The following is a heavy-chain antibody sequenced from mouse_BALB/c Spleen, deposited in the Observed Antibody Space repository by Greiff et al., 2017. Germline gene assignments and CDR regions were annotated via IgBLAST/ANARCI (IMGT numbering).Heavy chain of an antibody. CDR2: IWGDGST. J-gene: IGHJ4*01. CDR3: ARERDYYGSSHYAMDY. CDR1: GFSLTGYG. Sequence: QVQLKESGPGLVAPSQSLSITCTVSGFSLTGYGVNWVRQPPGKGLEWLGMIWGDGSTDYNSALKSRLSISKDNSKSQVFLKMNSLQTDDTARYYCARERDYYGSSHYAMDYWGQGTSVTVSS. V-gene: IGHV2-6-7*01. D-gene: IGHD1-1*01.